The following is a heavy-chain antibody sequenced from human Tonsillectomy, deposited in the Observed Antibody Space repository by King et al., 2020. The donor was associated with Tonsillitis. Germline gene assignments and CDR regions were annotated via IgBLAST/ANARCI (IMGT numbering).Heavy chain of an antibody. J-gene: IGHJ4*02. CDR1: GGSISSYY. V-gene: IGHV4-59*01. CDR3: ARAQIADSSGYYRVFDY. CDR2: IYYSGST. Sequence: VQLQESGPGLVKPSETLSLTCTVSGGSISSYYWSWIRQPPGKGLEWIGYIYYSGSTNYNPSLKSRVTISVDTSKNQFSLKLSSVTAAATAVYYCARAQIADSSGYYRVFDYWGQGTLVTVSS. D-gene: IGHD3-22*01.